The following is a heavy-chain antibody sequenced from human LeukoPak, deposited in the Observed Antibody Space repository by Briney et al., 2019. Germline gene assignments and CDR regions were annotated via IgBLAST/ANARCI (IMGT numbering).Heavy chain of an antibody. Sequence: SETLSLTCTVSGGSISTYYWSWIRQPPGKGLEWIGYIHYSGSTNYNPSLKSRVTISVDTSRNQFSLRLSSVTAADTAVYYCARRRYDYWYFDLWGRGSLVTVSS. D-gene: IGHD3-3*01. CDR2: IHYSGST. V-gene: IGHV4-59*08. CDR3: ARRRYDYWYFDL. J-gene: IGHJ2*01. CDR1: GGSISTYY.